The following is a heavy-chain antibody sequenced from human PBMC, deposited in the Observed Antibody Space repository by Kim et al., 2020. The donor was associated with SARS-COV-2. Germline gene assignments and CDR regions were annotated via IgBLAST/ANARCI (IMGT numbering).Heavy chain of an antibody. J-gene: IGHJ4*02. CDR1: GYTFTSYA. D-gene: IGHD2-2*02. Sequence: ASVKVSCKASGYTFTSYAMNWVRQAPGQGLEWMGWINTNTGNPTYAQGFTGRFVFSLDTSVSTAYLQISSLKAEDTAVYYCARAPWVVPAAILFHTYYFDYWGQGTLVTVSS. V-gene: IGHV7-4-1*02. CDR3: ARAPWVVPAAILFHTYYFDY. CDR2: INTNTGNP.